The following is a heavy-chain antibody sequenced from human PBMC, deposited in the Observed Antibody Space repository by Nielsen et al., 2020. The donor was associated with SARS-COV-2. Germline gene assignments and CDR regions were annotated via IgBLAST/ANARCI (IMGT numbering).Heavy chain of an antibody. CDR2: ISWNSGSI. Sequence: SLKISCAASGFTFEDYAMHWVRQAPGKGLEWVSGISWNSGSIGYADSVKGRFTISRDNAKNSLYLQMNSLRAEDTALYYCAKEAHGMDVWGQGTTVTVSS. CDR1: GFTFEDYA. J-gene: IGHJ6*02. V-gene: IGHV3-9*01. CDR3: AKEAHGMDV.